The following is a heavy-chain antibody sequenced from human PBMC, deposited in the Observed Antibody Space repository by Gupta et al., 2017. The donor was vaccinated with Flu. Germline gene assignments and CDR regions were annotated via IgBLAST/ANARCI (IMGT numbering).Heavy chain of an antibody. CDR3: AKDPYDEGSGSYYPSDY. D-gene: IGHD3-10*01. Sequence: GMHWVRQAPGKGLEWVAGISYDGSNKYYADSVKGRVTISRENSKNTLYLQMNSLRAEDTAVYYCAKDPYDEGSGSYYPSDYWGQGTLVTVSS. J-gene: IGHJ4*02. V-gene: IGHV3-30*18. CDR2: ISYDGSNK. CDR1: G.